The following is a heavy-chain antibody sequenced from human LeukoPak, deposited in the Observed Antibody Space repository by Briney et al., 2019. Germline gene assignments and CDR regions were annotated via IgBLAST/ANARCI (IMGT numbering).Heavy chain of an antibody. Sequence: ASVKVSCKASGYTFTGYYMHWVRQAPGQGLEWMGWINPNSGGTNYAQKFQGRVTMTRDTSISTAYMELSRLRSDDTAVYYCARDEPYSSGWHFAYWGQGTLVTVSS. V-gene: IGHV1-2*02. J-gene: IGHJ4*02. D-gene: IGHD6-19*01. CDR2: INPNSGGT. CDR3: ARDEPYSSGWHFAY. CDR1: GYTFTGYY.